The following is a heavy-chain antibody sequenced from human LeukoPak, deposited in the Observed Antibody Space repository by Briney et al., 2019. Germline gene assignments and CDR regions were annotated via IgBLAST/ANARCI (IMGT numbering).Heavy chain of an antibody. V-gene: IGHV4-39*01. CDR3: ARSSGWYPFDY. CDR2: IYYSGST. CDR1: GGSISSSSYY. J-gene: IGHJ4*02. D-gene: IGHD6-19*01. Sequence: SETLSLTCTVSGGSISSSSYYWGWIRQPPGTGLEWIGSIYYSGSTYYNPSLKSRVTISVDTSKNQFSLKLSSVTAADTAVYYCARSSGWYPFDYWGQGTLVTVSS.